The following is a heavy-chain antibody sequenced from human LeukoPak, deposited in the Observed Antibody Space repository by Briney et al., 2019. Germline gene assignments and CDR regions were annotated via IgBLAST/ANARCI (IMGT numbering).Heavy chain of an antibody. Sequence: ASVKVSCKASGYTFTSYDINWVRQATGQGLEWMGIINPSGGSTSYAQKFQGRVTMTRDTSTSTVYMELSSLRSEDTAVYYCARDSLGTTAYSNPSNWFDPWGQGTLVTVSS. J-gene: IGHJ5*02. CDR3: ARDSLGTTAYSNPSNWFDP. CDR1: GYTFTSYD. V-gene: IGHV1-46*01. CDR2: INPSGGST. D-gene: IGHD4-11*01.